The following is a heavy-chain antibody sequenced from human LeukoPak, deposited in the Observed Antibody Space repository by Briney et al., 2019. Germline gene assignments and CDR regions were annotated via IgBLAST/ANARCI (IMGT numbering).Heavy chain of an antibody. CDR1: GYTFTSYY. CDR2: INPSGGST. D-gene: IGHD3-22*01. J-gene: IGHJ5*02. Sequence: ASVKVSCKASGYTFTSYYMHWVRQAPGQGLEWMGIINPSGGSTSYAQKFQGRVTMTRDMSTSTAYMELSSLRSEDTAVYYCARRGGNYYDSSGSNNWFDPWGQGTLVTVSS. CDR3: ARRGGNYYDSSGSNNWFDP. V-gene: IGHV1-46*01.